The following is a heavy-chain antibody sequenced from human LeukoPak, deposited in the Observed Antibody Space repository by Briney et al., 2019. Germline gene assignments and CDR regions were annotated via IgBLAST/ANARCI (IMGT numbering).Heavy chain of an antibody. J-gene: IGHJ3*02. CDR3: ARAITGTTYAFNI. D-gene: IGHD1-20*01. Sequence: SETLSLTCTVSGGSITSYYWNWIRQPPGKGLEWIGYIYYSGSTNYNPSLKSRVTISVDTPKNQFSLKLSSVTAADTAVYYCARAITGTTYAFNIWGQGTMVTVSS. CDR1: GGSITSYY. V-gene: IGHV4-59*01. CDR2: IYYSGST.